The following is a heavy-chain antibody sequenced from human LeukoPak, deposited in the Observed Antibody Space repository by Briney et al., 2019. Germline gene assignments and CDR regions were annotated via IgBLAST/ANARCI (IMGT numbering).Heavy chain of an antibody. D-gene: IGHD3-3*01. CDR2: TYYRSKWYN. Sequence: SQTLPLTCAISGDSVSANGAAWNWIRQSPSRGLGWLGRTYYRSKWYNDYAVSVKSRITINPDTSKNQFSLQLNSVTPEDTAVYYCARVPYYDFQADAFDIWGQGTMVTVSS. V-gene: IGHV6-1*01. CDR1: GDSVSANGAA. J-gene: IGHJ3*02. CDR3: ARVPYYDFQADAFDI.